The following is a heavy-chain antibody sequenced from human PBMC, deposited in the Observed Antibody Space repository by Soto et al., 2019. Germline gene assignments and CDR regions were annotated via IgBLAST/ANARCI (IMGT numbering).Heavy chain of an antibody. CDR3: AREHFGDYYYGMDV. V-gene: IGHV4-4*02. Sequence: PSETLSLTCAVSGGSISSSNWWSWVRQPPGKGLEWIGEIYHSGSTIYNPSLKSRVTISVDKSKNQFSLKLSSVTAADTAVYYCAREHFGDYYYGMDVWGQGTTVTVSS. CDR1: GGSISSSNW. D-gene: IGHD2-15*01. J-gene: IGHJ6*02. CDR2: IYHSGST.